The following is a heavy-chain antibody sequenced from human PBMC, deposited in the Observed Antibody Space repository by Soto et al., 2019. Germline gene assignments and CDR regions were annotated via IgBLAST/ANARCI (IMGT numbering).Heavy chain of an antibody. J-gene: IGHJ4*02. D-gene: IGHD3-3*01. V-gene: IGHV3-23*01. Sequence: GGSLRLSCAASGFTFSSYAMSWVRQAPGKGLEWVSAISGSGGSTYYADSVKGRFTISRDNSKNTLYLQMNSLRAEDTAVYYCAKDLDITIFGVVHLWDYWGQGTLVTVSS. CDR1: GFTFSSYA. CDR3: AKDLDITIFGVVHLWDY. CDR2: ISGSGGST.